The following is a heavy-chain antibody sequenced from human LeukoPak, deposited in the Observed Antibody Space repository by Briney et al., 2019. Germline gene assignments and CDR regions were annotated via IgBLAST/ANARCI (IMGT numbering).Heavy chain of an antibody. CDR2: INHSGST. Sequence: SETLSLTCAVYGGSFSGYYWSWIRQPPGKGLEWIGEINHSGSTNYNPSLKSRVTISVDTSKNQFSLKLSSVTAADTAVYYCAKGTHDYWGQRTLVTVSS. CDR3: AKGTHDY. CDR1: GGSFSGYY. D-gene: IGHD1-14*01. J-gene: IGHJ4*02. V-gene: IGHV4-34*01.